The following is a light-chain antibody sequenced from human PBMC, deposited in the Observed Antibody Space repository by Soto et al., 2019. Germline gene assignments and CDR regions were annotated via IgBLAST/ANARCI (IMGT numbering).Light chain of an antibody. V-gene: IGKV3D-20*02. CDR1: QSVSSSY. Sequence: EIVLTQSPGTLSLSPCEGATLSGRASQSVSSSYLAWYQQKPGQAPRLLMFGASIRDTGIPDRFIGSGSGTDFTLTISGLEPEDFAVYYCQQRSVWPITFGQGTKVDIK. CDR3: QQRSVWPIT. CDR2: GAS. J-gene: IGKJ1*01.